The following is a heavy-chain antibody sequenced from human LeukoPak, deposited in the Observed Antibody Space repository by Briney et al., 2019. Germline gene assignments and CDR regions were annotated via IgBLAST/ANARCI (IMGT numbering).Heavy chain of an antibody. CDR1: GGSISSYY. V-gene: IGHV4-59*01. CDR3: ARSSDSIYYYYMDV. D-gene: IGHD4-11*01. J-gene: IGHJ6*03. CDR2: IYYSGST. Sequence: SETLSLTCTVSGGSISSYYWSWIRQPPGKGLEWIGYIYYSGSTNYNPSLESRVTISVDTSKNQFSLKLSSVTAADTAGYYCARSSDSIYYYYMDVWGKGTTVTVSS.